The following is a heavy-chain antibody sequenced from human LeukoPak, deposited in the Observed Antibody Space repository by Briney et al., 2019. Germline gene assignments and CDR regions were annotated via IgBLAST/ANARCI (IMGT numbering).Heavy chain of an antibody. Sequence: GGSLRLSCAASGFTVSSNYMSWVRQAPGKGLEWVPVIYSGGSTYYADSVKGRFTISRDNSKNTLYLQMNSLRAEDTAVYYCARDPPLAGGWYYYYYMDVWGKGTTVTVSS. CDR3: ARDPPLAGGWYYYYYMDV. CDR2: IYSGGST. J-gene: IGHJ6*03. D-gene: IGHD6-19*01. V-gene: IGHV3-53*01. CDR1: GFTVSSNY.